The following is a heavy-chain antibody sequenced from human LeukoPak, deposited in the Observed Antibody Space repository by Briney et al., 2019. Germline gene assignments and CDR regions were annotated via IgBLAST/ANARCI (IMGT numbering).Heavy chain of an antibody. J-gene: IGHJ4*02. D-gene: IGHD3-9*01. V-gene: IGHV4-59*01. CDR2: IYYSGST. Sequence: KPSETLSLTCTVSGGSISSYYWSWIRQPPGKGLEWIGYIYYSGSTNYNPSLKSRVTISVDTSKNQFSLKLSSVTAADTAVYYCARVRYDILTGYGASGFDYWGQGTLVTVSS. CDR1: GGSISSYY. CDR3: ARVRYDILTGYGASGFDY.